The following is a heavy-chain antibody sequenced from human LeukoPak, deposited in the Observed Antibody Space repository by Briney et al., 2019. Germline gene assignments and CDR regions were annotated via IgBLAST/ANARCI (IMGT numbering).Heavy chain of an antibody. CDR2: IGIDSGNT. J-gene: IGHJ4*02. CDR1: GFPFIEYS. Sequence: GGSLRLSCTAYGFPFIEYSMNWVRQVPGKGLEWIAYIGIDSGNTKYADSVRGRFTISADKAKNSLYLQMNSLRVEDTAVYYCARDHNYAFDNWGQGTLVSVAS. CDR3: ARDHNYAFDN. V-gene: IGHV3-48*01. D-gene: IGHD1-1*01.